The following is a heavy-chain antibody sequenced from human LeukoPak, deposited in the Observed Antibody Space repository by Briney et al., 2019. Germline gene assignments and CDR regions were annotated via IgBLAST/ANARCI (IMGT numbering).Heavy chain of an antibody. CDR3: PRGRGRAYGSGKEYYFDY. J-gene: IGHJ4*02. V-gene: IGHV1-8*03. CDR1: GYTFTSYD. D-gene: IGHD3-10*01. CDR2: MNPNSGNT. Sequence: ASVKVSCKASGYTFTSYDINWVRQATGQGLEWMGWMNPNSGNTGYEQKFQGGVTITRNTSISTAYMRLSSLRSEEQAVYYCPRGRGRAYGSGKEYYFDYWGQGTLVTVSS.